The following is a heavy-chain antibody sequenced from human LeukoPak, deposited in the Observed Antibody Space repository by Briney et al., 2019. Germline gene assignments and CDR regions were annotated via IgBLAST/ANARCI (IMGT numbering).Heavy chain of an antibody. CDR2: IYYSGST. V-gene: IGHV4-59*11. CDR1: GDSVSSNSPA. Sequence: SQTLSLTCAISGDSVSSNSPAWTWIRQPPGKGLEWLGYIYYSGSTNYNPSLKSRVTISLDTSKNQFSLRLTSVTAADTAVYYCARNRVVGAPNFDYWGQGTLVTVFS. J-gene: IGHJ4*02. D-gene: IGHD1-26*01. CDR3: ARNRVVGAPNFDY.